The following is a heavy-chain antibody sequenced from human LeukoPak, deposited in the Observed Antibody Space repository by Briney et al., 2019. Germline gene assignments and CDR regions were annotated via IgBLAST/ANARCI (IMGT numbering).Heavy chain of an antibody. Sequence: GGSLRLSCAVFGFTVSSDYMNWVRQAPGKGLEWVSVIYSGGSTYYVDSVKGRFTISRDNSKNTLFLQMNSLRAEDTAMYYCARHDWFDPWGQGTLVTVSS. CDR3: ARHDWFDP. J-gene: IGHJ5*02. CDR2: IYSGGST. V-gene: IGHV3-66*04. CDR1: GFTVSSDY.